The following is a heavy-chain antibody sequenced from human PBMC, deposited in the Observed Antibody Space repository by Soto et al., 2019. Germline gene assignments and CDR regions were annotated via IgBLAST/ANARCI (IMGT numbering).Heavy chain of an antibody. V-gene: IGHV3-30-3*01. CDR1: GFTFSSYA. CDR2: ISYDGSNK. CDR3: ARDYLGYCSGGSCYLFDY. J-gene: IGHJ4*02. Sequence: QVQLVESGGGVVQPGRSLRLSCAASGFTFSSYAMHWVRQAPGKGLEWVAVISYDGSNKYYADSVKGRFTISRDNSKNTLYLQMNILRAEDTAVYYCARDYLGYCSGGSCYLFDYWGQGTLVTVSS. D-gene: IGHD2-15*01.